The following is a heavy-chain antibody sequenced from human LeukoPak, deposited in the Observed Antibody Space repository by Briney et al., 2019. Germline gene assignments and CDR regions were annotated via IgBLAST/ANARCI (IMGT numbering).Heavy chain of an antibody. D-gene: IGHD4-17*01. CDR2: INHSGTT. J-gene: IGHJ4*02. CDR3: ARLPTVTFFDY. Sequence: SETLSLTCAVYGESFSDFYWNWVRQSPGKGLEWIGEINHSGTTNYNPSLMSRVTISVDPSKNQFSLKVTSVTAADTAAYYCARLPTVTFFDYWGQGTLVTVSS. V-gene: IGHV4-34*01. CDR1: GESFSDFY.